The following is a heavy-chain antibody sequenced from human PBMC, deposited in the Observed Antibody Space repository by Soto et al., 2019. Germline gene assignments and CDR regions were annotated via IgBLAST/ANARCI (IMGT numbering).Heavy chain of an antibody. CDR1: GGSFSGYY. D-gene: IGHD3-3*01. J-gene: IGHJ6*02. CDR2: INHSGST. CDR3: ARGRYYDFWSGYYEARYGMDV. V-gene: IGHV4-34*01. Sequence: SETLSLTCAVYGGSFSGYYWSWIRQPPGKGLEWIGEINHSGSTNYNPSLKSRVTISVDTSKNQFSLKLSPVTAADTAVYYCARGRYYDFWSGYYEARYGMDVWGQGTTVTVSS.